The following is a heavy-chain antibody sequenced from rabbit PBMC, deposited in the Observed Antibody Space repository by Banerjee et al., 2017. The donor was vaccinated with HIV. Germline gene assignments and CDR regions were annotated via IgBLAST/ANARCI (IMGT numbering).Heavy chain of an antibody. CDR1: GFSFSTSYY. CDR3: ARDLAGVIGWNFNL. V-gene: IGHV1S40*01. Sequence: QSSEESGGDLVKPGASLTLTCTASGFSFSTSYYMCWVRQAPGKGLEWIGCIYAGSDRATYYATWAKGRFTLSTTSSTTVTLHMTSLTGADTAIYFCARDLAGVIGWNFNLWGQGTLVTVS. CDR2: IYAGSDRAT. J-gene: IGHJ4*01. D-gene: IGHD4-1*01.